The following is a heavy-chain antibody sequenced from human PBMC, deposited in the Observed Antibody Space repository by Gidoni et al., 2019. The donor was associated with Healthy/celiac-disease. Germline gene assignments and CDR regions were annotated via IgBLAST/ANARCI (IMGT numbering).Heavy chain of an antibody. V-gene: IGHV4-39*01. J-gene: IGHJ4*02. CDR3: ARTPVHIAVAGTEFDY. Sequence: QLQLQESGPGLVKPSETLSLTCTVSGGSIRRTSYYWGWIRQPPGKGLEWIGRFYYSGSTYYHPSLKSRVTISVDTSKNQFSLKLSSVTAADTAVYYCARTPVHIAVAGTEFDYWGQGTLVTVSS. CDR2: FYYSGST. D-gene: IGHD6-19*01. CDR1: GGSIRRTSYY.